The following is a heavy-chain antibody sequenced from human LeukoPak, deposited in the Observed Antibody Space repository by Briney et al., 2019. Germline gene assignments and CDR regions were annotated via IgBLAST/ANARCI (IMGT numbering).Heavy chain of an antibody. D-gene: IGHD3-22*01. Sequence: PGGSLRLSCRTSGFSFSEYYMSWIRQAPGKGLQWISYISDTDVTKYYTDSVKGRFTISRDSAKKEVYLQMNSLRAEDTAVYYCARDFLRDVGSSGYYGPGGAFDMWGSGTMVTVSS. V-gene: IGHV3-11*04. CDR1: GFSFSEYY. J-gene: IGHJ3*02. CDR3: ARDFLRDVGSSGYYGPGGAFDM. CDR2: ISDTDVTK.